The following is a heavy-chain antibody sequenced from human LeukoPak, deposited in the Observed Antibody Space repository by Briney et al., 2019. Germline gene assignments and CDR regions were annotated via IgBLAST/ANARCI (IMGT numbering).Heavy chain of an antibody. CDR2: ISSSSSYI. CDR3: ASGNYYYYYMDV. CDR1: GFTFSTYT. D-gene: IGHD2-15*01. V-gene: IGHV3-21*01. J-gene: IGHJ6*03. Sequence: GGSLRLSCAASGFTFSTYTMNWVHQAPGKGLEWVSSISSSSSYIYYADSVKGRFTISRDNAKNSLFLQMDSLRAEDTALYYCASGNYYYYYMDVWGKGTTVTVSS.